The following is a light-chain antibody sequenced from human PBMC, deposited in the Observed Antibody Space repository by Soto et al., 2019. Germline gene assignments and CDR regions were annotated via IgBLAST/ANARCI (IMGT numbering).Light chain of an antibody. CDR3: QQYNTCPRT. J-gene: IGKJ2*01. CDR1: QSVSSN. CDR2: GAS. V-gene: IGKV3-15*01. Sequence: EIVMTQYPATLSVYPGERATLSCRASQSVSSNLAWYQQKTGQAPRLLIYGASTRAPGIPARFSGSGSGTECPLTISSLQYKDFAVYYCQQYNTCPRTFGQGTKLEIK.